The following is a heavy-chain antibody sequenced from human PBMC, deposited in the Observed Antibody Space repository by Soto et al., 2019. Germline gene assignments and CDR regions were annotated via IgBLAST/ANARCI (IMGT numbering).Heavy chain of an antibody. CDR1: GGIFSSYT. Sequence: SVKVSCKASGGIFSSYTINWLRQAPGQGLEWLGWIIPIFGSANNAQKLQGRVTITADESTSTANMELSSLRSEDTAVYYCARMSNAGMVTTRYYGMDVWGQGTTVTVSS. CDR2: IIPIFGSA. CDR3: ARMSNAGMVTTRYYGMDV. J-gene: IGHJ6*02. D-gene: IGHD4-17*01. V-gene: IGHV1-69*13.